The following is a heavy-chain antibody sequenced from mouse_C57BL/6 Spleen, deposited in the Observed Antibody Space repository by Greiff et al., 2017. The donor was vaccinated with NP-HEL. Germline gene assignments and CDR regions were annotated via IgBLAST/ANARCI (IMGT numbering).Heavy chain of an antibody. V-gene: IGHV5-15*01. CDR1: GFTFSDYG. CDR3: ARMGFKGDCFDY. CDR2: ISNLAYSI. J-gene: IGHJ2*01. Sequence: EVKVVESGGGLVQPGGSLKLSCAASGFTFSDYGMAWVRQAPRKGPEWVAFISNLAYSIYYADTVTGRFTISRENAKNTLYLEMSSLRSEDTAMYYCARMGFKGDCFDYWGQGTTLTVSS. D-gene: IGHD1-3*01.